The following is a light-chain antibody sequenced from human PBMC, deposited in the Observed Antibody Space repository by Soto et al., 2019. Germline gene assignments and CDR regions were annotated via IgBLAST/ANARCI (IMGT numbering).Light chain of an antibody. J-gene: IGLJ3*02. CDR1: SSDVGGYDY. CDR2: DVN. Sequence: QSALTQPRSVSGSPGQSVTISCTGTSSDVGGYDYVSWYQQHPGKAPKLMIFDVNKRPSGVPDRFSGSKSGNTAFLTISGLQAEDAADYSCFSYAGSRVFGGGTKLTVL. CDR3: FSYAGSRV. V-gene: IGLV2-11*01.